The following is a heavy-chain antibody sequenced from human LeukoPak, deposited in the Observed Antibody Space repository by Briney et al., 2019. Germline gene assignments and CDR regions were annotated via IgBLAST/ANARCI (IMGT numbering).Heavy chain of an antibody. CDR1: GGTFSSYA. J-gene: IGHJ5*02. CDR2: IIPIFGTA. D-gene: IGHD1-7*01. V-gene: IGHV1-69*05. Sequence: ASVKVSCKASGGTFSSYAISWVRQAPGQGLEWMGGIIPIFGTANYAQKFQGRVTITTDESTSTAYMELSSRRSEDTAVYYCARGRNRITGTRTNWFDPWGQGTLVTVSS. CDR3: ARGRNRITGTRTNWFDP.